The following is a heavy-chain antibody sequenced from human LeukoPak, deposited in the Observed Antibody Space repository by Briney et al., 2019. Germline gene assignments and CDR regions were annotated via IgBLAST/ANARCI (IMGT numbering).Heavy chain of an antibody. CDR3: ARRFGDPFDY. J-gene: IGHJ4*02. D-gene: IGHD3-10*01. CDR2: IYHSGST. Sequence: PSQTLSLTCTVSGGSISSGGYYWGWIRQPPGKGLEWIGIIYHSGSTYYNPSLKSRVTISVDTSKNQFSLNLSSVTAADTAVYYCARRFGDPFDYWGQGTLVTVSS. V-gene: IGHV4-39*07. CDR1: GGSISSGGYY.